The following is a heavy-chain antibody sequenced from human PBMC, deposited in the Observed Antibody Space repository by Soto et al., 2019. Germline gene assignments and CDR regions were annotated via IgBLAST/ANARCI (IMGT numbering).Heavy chain of an antibody. CDR3: AISRYPGTYSGRFLDY. Sequence: GGSLRLSCAASGFTVSSSYLTWVRQAPGKGLEWVAILYTGTDTVYADSVKGRFTISRDSSKNTLYLQMHSLRAEDTAMYFCAISRYPGTYSGRFLDYWGQGALFTVSS. CDR2: LYTGTDT. CDR1: GFTVSSSY. V-gene: IGHV3-53*01. J-gene: IGHJ4*02. D-gene: IGHD1-1*01.